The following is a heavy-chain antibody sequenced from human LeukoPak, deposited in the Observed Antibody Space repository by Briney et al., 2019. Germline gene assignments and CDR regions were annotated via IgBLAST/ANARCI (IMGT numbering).Heavy chain of an antibody. D-gene: IGHD5-24*01. CDR2: ISDSGNTI. CDR3: ARPSPPGDGYNPPDY. CDR1: GFTFSDFY. V-gene: IGHV3-11*04. J-gene: IGHJ4*02. Sequence: GGSLRLSCTASGFTFSDFYMAWIRQAPGKGLEWISYISDSGNTIKYADSVKGRITIPRDNSKNTVFLQMNNLRTEDTAVYFCARPSPPGDGYNPPDYWGQGTLVTVSS.